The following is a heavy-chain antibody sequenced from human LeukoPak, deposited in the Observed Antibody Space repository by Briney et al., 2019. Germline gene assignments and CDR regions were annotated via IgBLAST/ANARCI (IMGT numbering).Heavy chain of an antibody. CDR2: INHSGST. Sequence: SETLSLTCAVYGGSFSGYYWSWIRQPPGKGLEWIGEINHSGSTNYNPSLRSRVTISVDTSKNQFSLKLSSVTAADTAVYYCARGPTLDYWGQGTLVTVSS. CDR3: ARGPTLDY. V-gene: IGHV4-34*01. J-gene: IGHJ4*02. CDR1: GGSFSGYY.